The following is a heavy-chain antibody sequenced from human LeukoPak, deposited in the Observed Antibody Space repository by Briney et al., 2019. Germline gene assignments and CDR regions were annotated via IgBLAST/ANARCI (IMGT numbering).Heavy chain of an antibody. V-gene: IGHV3-66*01. CDR1: GFTVSSNY. J-gene: IGHJ4*02. D-gene: IGHD2-21*02. CDR3: AREICSSDCYSTFDY. Sequence: GGSLRLSCAASGFTVSSNYMSWVRQAPGKGLEWVSGIYSGGDTYYADSVKERFTISRDNSKNTLYLQMNSLRAEDTAVYYCAREICSSDCYSTFDYWGQGALVTVSS. CDR2: IYSGGDT.